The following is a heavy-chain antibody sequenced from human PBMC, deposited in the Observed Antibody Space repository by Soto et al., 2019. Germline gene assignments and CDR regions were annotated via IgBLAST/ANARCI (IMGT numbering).Heavy chain of an antibody. J-gene: IGHJ6*02. CDR3: ARRRLNYYYGMDV. CDR2: INHSGST. D-gene: IGHD6-6*01. CDR1: GGSFSGYY. Sequence: QVQLQQWGAGLLKPSETLSLTCAVYGGSFSGYYWSWIRQPPGKGLEWIGEINHSGSTNYNPSLKSRVTISVDTSKNQFSLKLSSVTAADTAVYYCARRRLNYYYGMDVWGQGTTVTVSS. V-gene: IGHV4-34*01.